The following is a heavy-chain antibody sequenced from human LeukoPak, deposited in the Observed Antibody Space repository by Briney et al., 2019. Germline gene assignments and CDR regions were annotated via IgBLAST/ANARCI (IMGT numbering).Heavy chain of an antibody. CDR2: IYNSGST. J-gene: IGHJ4*02. CDR3: ARHAYYGAKDFDY. V-gene: IGHV4-39*01. D-gene: IGHD4-23*01. CDR1: GDPISSSSYY. Sequence: PSETLSLTCIVSGDPISSSSYYWGWIRQPPGTGLEWIGSIYNSGSTHYNPSLKSRVTISVDTSKNQFSLKLSSVTAADTAVYYCARHAYYGAKDFDYWGQGTLVTVSS.